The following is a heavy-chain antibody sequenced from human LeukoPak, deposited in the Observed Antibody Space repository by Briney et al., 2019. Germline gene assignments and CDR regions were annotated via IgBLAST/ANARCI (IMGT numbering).Heavy chain of an antibody. Sequence: SETLSLTCTVSGASISTYYWSWIRQPPGKGLEWIGYIYYSGSTYYNPSLKSRVTISVDTSKNQFSLKLSSVTAADTAVYYCARAGITMIVVDYWGQGTLVTVSS. CDR1: GASISTYY. CDR2: IYYSGST. J-gene: IGHJ4*02. D-gene: IGHD3-22*01. V-gene: IGHV4-30-4*08. CDR3: ARAGITMIVVDY.